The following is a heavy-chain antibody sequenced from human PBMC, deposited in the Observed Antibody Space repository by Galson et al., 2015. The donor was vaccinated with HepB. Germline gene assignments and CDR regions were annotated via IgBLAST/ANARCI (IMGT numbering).Heavy chain of an antibody. Sequence: SVKVSCKASGGTFSSYAISWVRQAPGQGLEWMGGIIPIFGTANYAQKFQGRVTITADESTSTAYMELSSLRSEDTAVYYCARDTPKYTTWFDPWGQGTLVTVSS. D-gene: IGHD2-2*02. CDR1: GGTFSSYA. J-gene: IGHJ5*02. CDR2: IIPIFGTA. CDR3: ARDTPKYTTWFDP. V-gene: IGHV1-69*13.